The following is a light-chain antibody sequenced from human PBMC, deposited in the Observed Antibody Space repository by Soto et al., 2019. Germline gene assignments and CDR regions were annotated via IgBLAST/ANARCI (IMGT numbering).Light chain of an antibody. CDR2: GAS. CDR3: QQYGTSPRT. V-gene: IGKV3-20*01. CDR1: QTLSSSY. J-gene: IGKJ1*01. Sequence: EIVLTQSPGTLSLSPGERATLSCRASQTLSSSYLAWYQQKPGQAPRLLIYGASTRATGIPDRFSGSGTGTDFTLTISRLEPEDFAVYYCQQYGTSPRTFGQVTKV.